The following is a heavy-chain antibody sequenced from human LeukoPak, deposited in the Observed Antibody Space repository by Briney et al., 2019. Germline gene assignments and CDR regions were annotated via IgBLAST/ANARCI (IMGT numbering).Heavy chain of an antibody. D-gene: IGHD6-13*01. V-gene: IGHV4-34*01. J-gene: IGHJ5*02. CDR1: GGSFSGYY. Sequence: SETLSLTCAVYGGSFSGYYWGWIRQPPGKGLEWIGEINHSGSTNYNPSLKGRVTISVDTSKNQFSLKLSSVTAADTAVYYCARASDVIAAAGTCWFDPWGQGTLVTVSS. CDR2: INHSGST. CDR3: ARASDVIAAAGTCWFDP.